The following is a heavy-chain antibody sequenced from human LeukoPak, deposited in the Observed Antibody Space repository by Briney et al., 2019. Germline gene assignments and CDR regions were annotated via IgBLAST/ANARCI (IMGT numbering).Heavy chain of an antibody. CDR1: GYTFTSYY. D-gene: IGHD6-19*01. CDR2: INPSGGST. V-gene: IGHV1-46*01. Sequence: ASVKVSCKASGYTFTSYYMHWVRQAPGQGLEWMGIINPSGGSTSYAQKFQGRVTMTRDTSTSTVYMELSSLRSEDTAVYYFASGVAGREAWFDPWGQGTLVTVSS. J-gene: IGHJ5*02. CDR3: ASGVAGREAWFDP.